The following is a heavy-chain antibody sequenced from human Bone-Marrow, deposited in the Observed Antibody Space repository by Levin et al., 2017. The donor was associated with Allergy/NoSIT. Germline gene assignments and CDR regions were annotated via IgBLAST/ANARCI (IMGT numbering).Heavy chain of an antibody. V-gene: IGHV3-49*03. CDR2: MRSTTYGGTT. J-gene: IGHJ4*02. D-gene: IGHD1-26*01. Sequence: GESLKISCAGSGFSFAEYTMIWFRQGPGKGLEWVGFMRSTTYGGTTEFAASVKGRFTISRDDSNGIAYLQMKSLKSEDTAVYYCSGLVGTTTLLDYWGRGTLVTVSS. CDR1: GFSFAEYT. CDR3: SGLVGTTTLLDY.